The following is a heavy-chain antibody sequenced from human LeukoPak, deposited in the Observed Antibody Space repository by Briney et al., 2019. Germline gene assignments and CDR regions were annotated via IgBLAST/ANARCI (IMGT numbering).Heavy chain of an antibody. CDR2: ISSSGSTI. D-gene: IGHD4/OR15-4a*01. CDR3: SREDYGFDY. CDR1: GFTFSSYE. J-gene: IGHJ4*02. V-gene: IGHV3-48*03. Sequence: GGSLRLSCAASGFTFSSYEMNWVRQAPGKGLEWVSYISSSGSTIYYADSVKGRFTISRDNAKNSLYLQMNSLRAEDTAVYYCSREDYGFDYWGQGTLVTVSS.